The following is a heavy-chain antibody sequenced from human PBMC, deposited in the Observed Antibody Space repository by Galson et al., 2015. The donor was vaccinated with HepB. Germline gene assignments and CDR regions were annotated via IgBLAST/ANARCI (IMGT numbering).Heavy chain of an antibody. CDR2: IIPTFGTT. Sequence: ASGGTFSSYAISWVRQAPGQGLEWVGDIIPTFGTTNYAHKFRGRVTITADESSTTAYMELTSLRPEDTAVYFCAREGGRPAIYYFDYWGQGTPVTVAS. D-gene: IGHD1-26*01. V-gene: IGHV1-69*01. J-gene: IGHJ4*02. CDR3: AREGGRPAIYYFDY. CDR1: GGTFSSYA.